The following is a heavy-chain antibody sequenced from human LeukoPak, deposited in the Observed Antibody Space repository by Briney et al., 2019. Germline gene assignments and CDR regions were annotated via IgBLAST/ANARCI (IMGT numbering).Heavy chain of an antibody. Sequence: SETLSLTCAVSGYSLGKNYYWGWIRQSPGKVLEWIGRIYGRASTSYNPSLMNRVTMSVDTSKNHFSLQLTSVTAADTAVYYCARYDSRGSASTRFDYWGPGILVTVSS. V-gene: IGHV4-38-2*01. J-gene: IGHJ4*02. CDR3: ARYDSRGSASTRFDY. CDR1: GYSLGKNYY. D-gene: IGHD3-16*01. CDR2: IYGRAST.